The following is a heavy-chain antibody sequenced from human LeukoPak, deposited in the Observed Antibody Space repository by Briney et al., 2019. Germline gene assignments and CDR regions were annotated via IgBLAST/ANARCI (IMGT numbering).Heavy chain of an antibody. CDR1: GFTLSSYV. D-gene: IGHD1-26*01. CDR2: ISGSGGGT. J-gene: IGHJ4*02. CDR3: VKDLGRYRNNCFDY. V-gene: IGHV3-23*01. Sequence: GGSLRLSCAASGFTLSSYVMSWVRQAPQRGLEWVSTISGSGGGTYYADSVKGRFTISRDDSKNTLYLQMHSLRAEDTAVYYCVKDLGRYRNNCFDYWGQGTLVTVPS.